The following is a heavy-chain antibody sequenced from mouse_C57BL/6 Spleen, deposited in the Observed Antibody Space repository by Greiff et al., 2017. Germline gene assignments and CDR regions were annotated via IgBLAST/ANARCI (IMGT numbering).Heavy chain of an antibody. D-gene: IGHD2-10*01. CDR1: GFSLSTFGMG. J-gene: IGHJ1*03. Sequence: QVTLNVSGPGILQPSQTLSLTCSFSGFSLSTFGMGVGWIRQPSGKGLEWLAHIWWDDDKYYNPALKSRLTNSKDTSKNQVFLKIANVDTADTATYYCARIPYYGNCSYWYFDVWGTGTTVTVSS. CDR2: IWWDDDK. V-gene: IGHV8-8*01. CDR3: ARIPYYGNCSYWYFDV.